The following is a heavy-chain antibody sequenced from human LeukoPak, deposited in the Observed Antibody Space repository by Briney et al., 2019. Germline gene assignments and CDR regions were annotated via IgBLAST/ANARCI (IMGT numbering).Heavy chain of an antibody. V-gene: IGHV3-7*01. CDR3: VRGGSPPTSTWSLDE. J-gene: IGHJ4*02. CDR1: GFTFSSYW. CDR2: IKEDGGEQ. Sequence: GGSLRLSCAASGFTFSSYWMTWVRLAPGKGLEWVANIKEDGGEQYSVDSVKGRFTISRDNSKNTVSLQMDNLRIEDTAVYYCVRGGSPPTSTWSLDEWGQGTLVSVSS. D-gene: IGHD1-26*01.